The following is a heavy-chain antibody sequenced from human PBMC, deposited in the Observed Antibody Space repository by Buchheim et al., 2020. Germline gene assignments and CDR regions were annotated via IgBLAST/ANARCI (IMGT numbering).Heavy chain of an antibody. CDR1: GGSFSGYY. J-gene: IGHJ5*02. CDR2: INHSGST. Sequence: QVQLQQWGAGLLKPSETLSLTCAVYGGSFSGYYWSWIRQPPGKGLEWIGEINHSGSTNYNPSLKSRVTISVDTSKNQFSLKPSSVTAADTAVYYCARGTAGTSDFNKQMNWFDPWGQGTL. D-gene: IGHD4-11*01. CDR3: ARGTAGTSDFNKQMNWFDP. V-gene: IGHV4-34*01.